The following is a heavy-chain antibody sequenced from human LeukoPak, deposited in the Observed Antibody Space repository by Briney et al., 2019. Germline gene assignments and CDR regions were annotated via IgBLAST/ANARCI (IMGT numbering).Heavy chain of an antibody. J-gene: IGHJ4*02. D-gene: IGHD1-26*01. CDR1: GFTFSSYS. V-gene: IGHV3-48*02. CDR3: ARGLAYSGSYFFY. CDR2: ISSSSSTI. Sequence: PGGSLRLSCAASGFTFSSYSMNWVRQAPGKGLEWVSYISSSSSTIYYADSVKGRFTISRDNAKNSLYLQMNGLRDEDTAVYYCARGLAYSGSYFFYWGQGTLVTVSS.